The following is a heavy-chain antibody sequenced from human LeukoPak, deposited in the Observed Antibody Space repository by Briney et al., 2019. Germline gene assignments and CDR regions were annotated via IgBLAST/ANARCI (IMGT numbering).Heavy chain of an antibody. CDR1: GGSFSGYY. Sequence: PSETLSLTCAVYGGSFSGYYWSWIRQPPGKGLEWIGEINHSGSTNYNPSLKSRVTISVDTSKNQFSLKLSSVTAADTAVYYCARLVRYDYVWGSYRPGGFDPWGQGTLVTVSS. CDR2: INHSGST. CDR3: ARLVRYDYVWGSYRPGGFDP. V-gene: IGHV4-34*01. J-gene: IGHJ5*02. D-gene: IGHD3-16*02.